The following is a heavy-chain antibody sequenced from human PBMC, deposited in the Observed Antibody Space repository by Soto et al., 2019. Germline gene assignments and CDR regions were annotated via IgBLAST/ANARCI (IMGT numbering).Heavy chain of an antibody. Sequence: QVQLVESGGGVVQPGGSLRLSCAVSGFTFSDYGMHWVRQAPGKGLEWVAVILTDGINKYYPDSLGGRFTISRDKSKNTLYRQMSSLRGEDTAVYYCVKPSGWYPDYWGQGTHVTVSS. CDR2: ILTDGINK. CDR1: GFTFSDYG. CDR3: VKPSGWYPDY. V-gene: IGHV3-30*18. J-gene: IGHJ4*02. D-gene: IGHD6-19*01.